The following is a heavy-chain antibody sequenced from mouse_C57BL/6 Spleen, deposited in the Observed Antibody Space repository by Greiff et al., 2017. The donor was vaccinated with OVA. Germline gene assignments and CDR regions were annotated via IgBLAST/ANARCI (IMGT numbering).Heavy chain of an antibody. V-gene: IGHV1-64*01. J-gene: IGHJ2*01. CDR2: IHPNSGST. Sequence: VQLQQPGAELVKPGASVKLSCKASGYTFTSYCMHWVKQRPGQGLEWIGMIHPNSGSTNYNEKFKSKATLTVDKSSSTAYMQLSSLTSEDSAVYYCAREGSTDFDYWGQGTTLTVSS. D-gene: IGHD2-1*01. CDR3: AREGSTDFDY. CDR1: GYTFTSYC.